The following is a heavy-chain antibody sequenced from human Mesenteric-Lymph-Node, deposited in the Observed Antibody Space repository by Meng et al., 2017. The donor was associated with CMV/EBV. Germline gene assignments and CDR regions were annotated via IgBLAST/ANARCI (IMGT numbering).Heavy chain of an antibody. Sequence: GGSLRLSCAASGFTFSRNNMHWVRQAPGKGLEWVAFILYDGSNGYYVESVKGRFTISRDNSKNTLYLQMNSLRAEDTALYYCAKAYCSSTSCYTRLLNYYYGMDVWGQGTTVTVSS. D-gene: IGHD2-2*02. CDR2: ILYDGSNG. CDR1: GFTFSRNN. J-gene: IGHJ6*02. V-gene: IGHV3-30*02. CDR3: AKAYCSSTSCYTRLLNYYYGMDV.